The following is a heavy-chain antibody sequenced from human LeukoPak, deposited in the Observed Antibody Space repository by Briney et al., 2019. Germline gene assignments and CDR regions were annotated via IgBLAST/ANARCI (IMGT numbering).Heavy chain of an antibody. D-gene: IGHD5-24*01. CDR2: IRNDGDNK. CDR1: GITFSSYV. Sequence: PGGSLRLSCAASGITFSSYVMHWVRQAPGKGLEWVAFIRNDGDNKYYADSVEGRFTISRDNSKNTLYLQMNSLRAEDTAAYYCAKEGDGIYCFDYWGQGTLVTVSS. V-gene: IGHV3-30*02. J-gene: IGHJ4*02. CDR3: AKEGDGIYCFDY.